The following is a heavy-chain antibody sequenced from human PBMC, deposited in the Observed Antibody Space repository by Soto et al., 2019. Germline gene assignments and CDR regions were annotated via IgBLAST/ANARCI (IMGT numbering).Heavy chain of an antibody. J-gene: IGHJ5*02. V-gene: IGHV1-24*01. Sequence: ASVKVSCKASGYTFTSYAISWVRQAPGKGLEWMGGFDPEDGETIYAQKFQGRVTMTEDTSTDTAYMELSSLRSEDTAVYYCATVMAGSGYYYGGLRFDPWGQGTLVTVSS. CDR1: GYTFTSYA. D-gene: IGHD3-22*01. CDR2: FDPEDGET. CDR3: ATVMAGSGYYYGGLRFDP.